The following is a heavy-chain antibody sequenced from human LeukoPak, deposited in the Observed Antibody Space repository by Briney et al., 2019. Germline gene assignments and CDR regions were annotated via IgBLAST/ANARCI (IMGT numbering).Heavy chain of an antibody. Sequence: GGSLRLSCAASGFTFSSYAMSWVRQAPGKGLEWVSAISGSGGSTYYADSVKGRFTISRDNSKNTLYLQMNSLRAEDTAVYYCAGRPHGTDYFDYWGQGTLVTVPS. CDR2: ISGSGGST. D-gene: IGHD1-26*01. J-gene: IGHJ4*02. V-gene: IGHV3-23*01. CDR3: AGRPHGTDYFDY. CDR1: GFTFSSYA.